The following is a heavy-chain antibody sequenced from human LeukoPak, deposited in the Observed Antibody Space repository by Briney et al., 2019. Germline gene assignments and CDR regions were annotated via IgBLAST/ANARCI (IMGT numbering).Heavy chain of an antibody. Sequence: GGSLRLSCAASGFTFSDYYMSWIRQAPGKGLEWVSYISSSGSTIYYADSVKGRFTISRDNAKNSLYLQMNSLRAEDTAVYYCARLIEKGPCYYYYYMDVWGKGTTVTISS. V-gene: IGHV3-11*01. CDR1: GFTFSDYY. J-gene: IGHJ6*03. CDR2: ISSSGSTI. CDR3: ARLIEKGPCYYYYYMDV.